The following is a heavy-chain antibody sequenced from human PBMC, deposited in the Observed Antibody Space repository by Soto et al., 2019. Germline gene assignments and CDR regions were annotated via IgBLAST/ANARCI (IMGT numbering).Heavy chain of an antibody. V-gene: IGHV4-30-4*01. D-gene: IGHD6-6*01. J-gene: IGHJ5*02. Sequence: QVHLEESGPGLVKPSQTLSLTCTVSGDYISSGDYYWTWIRQSPGMGLEWMAYIYKSGTTYYNPYLRNRVVISIAMSTTRDSLKVTSVTAADTAFYNCARSLCASSGWFGPCGQGTLVTLSS. CDR2: IYKSGTT. CDR3: ARSLCASSGWFGP. CDR1: GDYISSGDYY.